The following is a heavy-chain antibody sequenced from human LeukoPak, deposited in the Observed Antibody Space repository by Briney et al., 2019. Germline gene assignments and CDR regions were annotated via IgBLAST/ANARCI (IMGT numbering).Heavy chain of an antibody. CDR2: INWDGGST. V-gene: IGHV3-20*04. CDR1: GFIFDVNG. CDR3: ARMGDYYDSSGYYPVYYYMDV. Sequence: GGSLRLSCAASGFIFDVNGMSWVRQAPGKGLEWVSGINWDGGSTGYADSVKGRFTISRDNAKNSLYLQMNSLRAEDTALYYCARMGDYYDSSGYYPVYYYMDVWGKGTTVTVSS. J-gene: IGHJ6*03. D-gene: IGHD3-22*01.